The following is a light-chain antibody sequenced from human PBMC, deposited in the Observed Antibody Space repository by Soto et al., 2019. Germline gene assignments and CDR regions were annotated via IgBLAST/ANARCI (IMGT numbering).Light chain of an antibody. CDR1: QDISKY. Sequence: IQMTRSSSSLSASLGVRGTITCQASQDISKYLKWYQQKPGKATNPLIHDASNLETGVPSRFSGLGSGTDFTFTISSLQPEDFATYYCQQYDNLPLTFGGGTKVDIK. CDR2: DAS. CDR3: QQYDNLPLT. V-gene: IGKV1-33*01. J-gene: IGKJ4*01.